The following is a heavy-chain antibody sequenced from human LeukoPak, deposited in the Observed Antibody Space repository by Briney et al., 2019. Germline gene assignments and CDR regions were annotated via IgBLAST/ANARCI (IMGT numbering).Heavy chain of an antibody. Sequence: GGSLRLSCAASGFTFSSYGMHWVRQAPGKGLEWVAVISYDGSNKYYADSVKGRFTISRDNSKNTLYLQMNSLRAEDTALYYCAKVGKAYYYMDVWGKGTTVTISS. J-gene: IGHJ6*03. V-gene: IGHV3-30*18. CDR2: ISYDGSNK. D-gene: IGHD4-23*01. CDR3: AKVGKAYYYMDV. CDR1: GFTFSSYG.